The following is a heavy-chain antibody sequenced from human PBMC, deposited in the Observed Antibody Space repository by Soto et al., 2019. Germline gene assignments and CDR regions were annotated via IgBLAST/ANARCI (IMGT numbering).Heavy chain of an antibody. CDR3: ATVRVRMTSIVFYFDS. D-gene: IGHD2-15*01. J-gene: IGHJ4*02. Sequence: SETLSLTCTVSGVSSINSDYYWSWIRKPPGKGLEWIGYIFHTGSANYKSSLKGRVTFSVDTSNNQFSLNLKSVTAADTAVYYCATVRVRMTSIVFYFDSWGQGSLVTVS. CDR2: IFHTGSA. V-gene: IGHV4-61*08. CDR1: GVSSINSDYY.